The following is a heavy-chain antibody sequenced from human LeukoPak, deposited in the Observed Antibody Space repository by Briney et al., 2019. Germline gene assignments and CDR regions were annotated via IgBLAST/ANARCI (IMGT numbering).Heavy chain of an antibody. CDR3: ARDYFAVANNGDGFDI. CDR2: INSDGSST. V-gene: IGHV3-74*01. D-gene: IGHD6-19*01. CDR1: GFTFSNYW. Sequence: PGGSLRLSCAASGFTFSNYWMHWVRQAPGKGLVWVSLINSDGSSTIYADSVKGRFTISRDNAKNSLYLQMNSLRAEDTAVYYCARDYFAVANNGDGFDIWGQGTMVTISS. J-gene: IGHJ3*02.